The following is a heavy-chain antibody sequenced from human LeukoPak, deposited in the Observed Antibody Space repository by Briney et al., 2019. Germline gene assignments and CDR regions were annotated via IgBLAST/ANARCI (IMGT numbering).Heavy chain of an antibody. V-gene: IGHV4-34*01. J-gene: IGHJ4*02. D-gene: IGHD4-11*01. Sequence: SETLSLTCVVYGGSFSGYYWSWIRQPPGKGLEWIGEINHSGSTNYNPSLKSRVTISVDTSKNQFSLKLSSVTAADTAVYYCARALSVTTFVDWGQGTLVTVSS. CDR2: INHSGST. CDR1: GGSFSGYY. CDR3: ARALSVTTFVD.